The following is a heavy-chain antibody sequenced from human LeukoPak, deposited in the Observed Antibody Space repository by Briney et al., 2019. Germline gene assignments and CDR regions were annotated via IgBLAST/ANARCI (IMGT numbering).Heavy chain of an antibody. Sequence: SETLSLTCTVSGGSISSGGYYWSWIRQHPGKGLEWIGRIYTSGSTNYNPSLKSRVTISVDTSKNQFSLKLSSVTAADTAVYYCARIIVVVPAAILRATNDYYYYMDVWGKGTTVTVSS. J-gene: IGHJ6*03. V-gene: IGHV4-61*02. D-gene: IGHD2-2*01. CDR1: GGSISSGGYY. CDR2: IYTSGST. CDR3: ARIIVVVPAAILRATNDYYYYMDV.